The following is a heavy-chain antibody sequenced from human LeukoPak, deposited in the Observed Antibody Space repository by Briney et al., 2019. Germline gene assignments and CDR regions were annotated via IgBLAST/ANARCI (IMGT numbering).Heavy chain of an antibody. CDR1: GLTVSSSY. V-gene: IGHV3-53*01. CDR3: ARNILFAFDI. Sequence: GGSLRLSCAASGLTVSSSYMRWVRQAPGKGLEWVSIIYNDGSTYYADSMKGRFTISRDNSKNTLYLQVNSLRAEDTAMYYCARNILFAFDIWGQGTMVTVSS. J-gene: IGHJ3*02. CDR2: IYNDGST.